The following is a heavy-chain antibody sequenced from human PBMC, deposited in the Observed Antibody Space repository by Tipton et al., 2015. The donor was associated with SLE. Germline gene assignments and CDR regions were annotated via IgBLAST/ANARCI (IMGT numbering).Heavy chain of an antibody. CDR3: ARQLRFLEWLSHTFDY. D-gene: IGHD3-3*01. V-gene: IGHV4-34*01. J-gene: IGHJ4*02. Sequence: TLSLTCAVYGGSLSSYYWSWVRQPPGNGLEWIGEISHSGRTDYNPSLKSRVTISVDTSKNQFSLKLSSVTAADTAVYYCARQLRFLEWLSHTFDYWGQGTLVTVSS. CDR2: ISHSGRT. CDR1: GGSLSSYY.